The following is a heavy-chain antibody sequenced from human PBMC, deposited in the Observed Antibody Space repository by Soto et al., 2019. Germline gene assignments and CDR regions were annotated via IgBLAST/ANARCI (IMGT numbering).Heavy chain of an antibody. CDR3: ARHANYYDILSGYYFDY. CDR2: INPGDSET. V-gene: IGHV5-51*01. J-gene: IGHJ4*02. CDR1: GYSFTSYW. D-gene: IGHD3-9*01. Sequence: GESLKISCKVSGYSFTSYWIAWVRQMPGKGLEWMAIINPGDSETKYSPSFEGQVIISADKSINTAYLQWSSLKASDTAMYYCARHANYYDILSGYYFDYWGQGTQVSVSS.